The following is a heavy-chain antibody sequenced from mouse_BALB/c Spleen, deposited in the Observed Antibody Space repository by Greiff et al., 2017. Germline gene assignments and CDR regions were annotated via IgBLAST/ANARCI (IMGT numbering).Heavy chain of an antibody. V-gene: IGHV5-17*02. CDR3: ARSSGDWAWFAY. D-gene: IGHD4-1*01. CDR2: ISSGSSTI. Sequence: EVNVVESGGGLVQPGGSRKLSCAASGFTFSSFGMHWVRQAPEKGLEWVAYISSGSSTIYYADTVKGRFTIARDNPKNTLFLQMTSLGSEDTAMYYCARSSGDWAWFAYWGQGTLVTVSA. CDR1: GFTFSSFG. J-gene: IGHJ3*01.